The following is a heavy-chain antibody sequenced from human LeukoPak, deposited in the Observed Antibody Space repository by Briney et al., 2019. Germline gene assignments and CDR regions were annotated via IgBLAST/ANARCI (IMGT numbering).Heavy chain of an antibody. J-gene: IGHJ5*02. V-gene: IGHV4-59*08. Sequence: SETLSLTCTVSGGSISSYYWSWIRQPPGKGLEWVGYIYYSGSTNYNPSLKSRVSISSDTTKNQLSLKLSSVTAADTAVYYCATLRGDNWFDPWGQGTLVTVSS. CDR3: ATLRGDNWFDP. CDR2: IYYSGST. CDR1: GGSISSYY.